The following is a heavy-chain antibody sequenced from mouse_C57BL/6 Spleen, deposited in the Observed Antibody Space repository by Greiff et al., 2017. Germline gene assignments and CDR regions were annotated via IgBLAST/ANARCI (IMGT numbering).Heavy chain of an antibody. D-gene: IGHD2-1*01. CDR1: GYTFTDYY. J-gene: IGHJ1*03. V-gene: IGHV1-26*01. Sequence: VQLQQSGPELVKPGASVKISCKASGYTFTDYYMNWVKQSHGKSLEWIGDINPNNGGTSYNQKFKGKATLTVDKSSSTAYMELRSLTSEDSAVYYCARGDGNYPYWYFDVWGTGTTVTVSS. CDR2: INPNNGGT. CDR3: ARGDGNYPYWYFDV.